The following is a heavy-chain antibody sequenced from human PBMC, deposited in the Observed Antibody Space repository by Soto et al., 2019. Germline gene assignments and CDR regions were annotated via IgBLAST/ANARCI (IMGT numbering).Heavy chain of an antibody. CDR1: GFTFSSYS. V-gene: IGHV3-21*01. CDR3: ANGYCSSTSCYPFDY. J-gene: IGHJ4*02. Sequence: GGSLRLSCAASGFTFSSYSMNWVRQAPGKGLEWVSSISSSSTYIYYADSVKGRFTISRDNAKNSLFLQMNSLRAEDTALYYCANGYCSSTSCYPFDYWGQGTLVTVSS. D-gene: IGHD2-2*01. CDR2: ISSSSTYI.